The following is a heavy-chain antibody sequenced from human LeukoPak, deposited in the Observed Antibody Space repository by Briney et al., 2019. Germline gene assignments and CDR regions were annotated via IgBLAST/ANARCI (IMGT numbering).Heavy chain of an antibody. V-gene: IGHV1-18*01. CDR3: ARVMITFGGVIVDFDY. CDR2: ISAYSGNT. J-gene: IGHJ4*02. D-gene: IGHD3-16*02. Sequence: ASVKVSCKASGYTFTSYGISWVRQAPGQGLEWMGWISAYSGNTNYAQKLQGRVTMTTDTSTSTAYMELRSLRSDDTAVYYCARVMITFGGVIVDFDYWGQGTLVTVSS. CDR1: GYTFTSYG.